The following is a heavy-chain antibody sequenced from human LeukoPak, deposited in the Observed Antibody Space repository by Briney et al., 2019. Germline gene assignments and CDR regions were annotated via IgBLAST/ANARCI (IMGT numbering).Heavy chain of an antibody. Sequence: GGSLRLSCAASGFTFSSYAMNWVRQAPGKGLEWVSAITGSGGRTYYADSVKGRFTISRDNSKNTLYLQMNSLRAEDTAVYYCASSPGSYYYDSSGYYHKPGYFDYWGQGTLVTVSS. CDR1: GFTFSSYA. CDR3: ASSPGSYYYDSSGYYHKPGYFDY. J-gene: IGHJ4*02. CDR2: ITGSGGRT. V-gene: IGHV3-23*01. D-gene: IGHD3-22*01.